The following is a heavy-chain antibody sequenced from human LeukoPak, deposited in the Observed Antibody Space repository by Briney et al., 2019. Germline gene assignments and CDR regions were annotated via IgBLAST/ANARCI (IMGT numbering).Heavy chain of an antibody. J-gene: IGHJ4*02. D-gene: IGHD4-17*01. CDR2: INHSGST. Sequence: SETLSLTCAVYGGSFSGYYWTWIRQPPGKGLEWIGEINHSGSTNYNPSLKSRVFISVDTSKNQFSLKLSSVTAADTAVYYCARSGAYGDYEFDYWGQGTLVTVSS. CDR1: GGSFSGYY. V-gene: IGHV4-34*01. CDR3: ARSGAYGDYEFDY.